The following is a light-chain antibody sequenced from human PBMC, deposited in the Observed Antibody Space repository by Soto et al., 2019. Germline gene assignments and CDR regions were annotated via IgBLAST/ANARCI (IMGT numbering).Light chain of an antibody. J-gene: IGKJ4*01. CDR1: QDIKNY. Sequence: DIQMTQSPSSLSASVGDRVTITCWASQDIKNYLVWYQQKPGKVPKLLIYAASTLQSGVPSRFSGSGSGTDFSLTISSLQPEDAATYYCHKYNSAPLTFGGGTRVEIK. CDR3: HKYNSAPLT. CDR2: AAS. V-gene: IGKV1-27*01.